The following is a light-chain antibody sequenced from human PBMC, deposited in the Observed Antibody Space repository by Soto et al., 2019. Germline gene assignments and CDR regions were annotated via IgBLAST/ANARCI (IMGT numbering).Light chain of an antibody. Sequence: QSVLTQPPSASGTPGQRVTISCYGSSSNIGTDTVNWYQQLPGTAPKLLIYSNTQRPSGVPDRFSGSKSGTSASLAISGLQSEDDADYYCAAWDDSLSGFYVFGTGTKLTVL. CDR3: AAWDDSLSGFYV. CDR2: SNT. J-gene: IGLJ1*01. CDR1: SSNIGTDT. V-gene: IGLV1-44*01.